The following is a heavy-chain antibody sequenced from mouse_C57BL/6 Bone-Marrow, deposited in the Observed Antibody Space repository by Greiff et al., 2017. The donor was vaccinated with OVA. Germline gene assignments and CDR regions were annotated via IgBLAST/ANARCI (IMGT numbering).Heavy chain of an antibody. CDR3: ARWAYYSNFDY. J-gene: IGHJ2*01. CDR2: IYPGDGDT. Sequence: QVQLQQSGPELVKPGASVKISCKASGYAFSSSWMNWVKQRPGKGLEWIGRIYPGDGDTNYNGKFKGKATLTADKSSSTAYMQLSSLTSEDSAVYCCARWAYYSNFDYWGQGTTLTVSS. V-gene: IGHV1-82*01. CDR1: GYAFSSSW. D-gene: IGHD2-5*01.